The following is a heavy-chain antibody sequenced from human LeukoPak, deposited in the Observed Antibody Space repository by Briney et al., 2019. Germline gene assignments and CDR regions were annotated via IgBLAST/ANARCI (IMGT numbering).Heavy chain of an antibody. Sequence: GGSLRLSCAASGFTFSSYSMTWVRQAPGKGLEWVSYISGSSSTIYYADSVKGRFTISRDNSKNTLYLQMNSLRAEDTAVYYCAKGGSSSDYWGQGTLVTVSS. V-gene: IGHV3-48*01. J-gene: IGHJ4*02. D-gene: IGHD6-13*01. CDR2: ISGSSSTI. CDR1: GFTFSSYS. CDR3: AKGGSSSDY.